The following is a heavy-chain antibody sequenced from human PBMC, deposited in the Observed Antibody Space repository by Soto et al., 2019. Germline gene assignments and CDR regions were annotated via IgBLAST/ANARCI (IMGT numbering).Heavy chain of an antibody. Sequence: QVQLQESGPGLVKPSQTLSLTCTVSGGSISSGGYYWSWIRQHPGKGLEWIGYIYYSGSTYYNPSLKSRVTILVDTSKNQFSLKLSSVAAADTAVYYCARSSVGQWFDPWGQGTLVTVSS. J-gene: IGHJ5*02. D-gene: IGHD3-10*01. V-gene: IGHV4-31*03. CDR2: IYYSGST. CDR3: ARSSVGQWFDP. CDR1: GGSISSGGYY.